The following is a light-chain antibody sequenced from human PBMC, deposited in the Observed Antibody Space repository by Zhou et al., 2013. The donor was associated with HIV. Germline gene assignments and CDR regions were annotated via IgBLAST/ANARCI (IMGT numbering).Light chain of an antibody. V-gene: IGKV3-15*01. CDR3: QQYDTWPS. CDR1: QNVFSN. CDR2: DTS. J-gene: IGKJ2*01. Sequence: EVVMTQSPSTLSVSPGERVTLSCRASQNVFSNLAWYQQKPGQAPSLLIYDTSTRATGVPARFSGSGSGRDFTLTISGLQPEDFAFYYCQQYDTWPSFGQGTKLQIK.